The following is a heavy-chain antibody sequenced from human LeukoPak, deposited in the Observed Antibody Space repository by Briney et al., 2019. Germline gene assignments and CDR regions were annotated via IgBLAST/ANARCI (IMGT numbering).Heavy chain of an antibody. CDR2: INHSGST. D-gene: IGHD1-1*01. CDR1: GGSFSGYY. Sequence: KPSETLSLTCAVYGGSFSGYYWSWIRQPPGKGLEWIGEINHSGSTNYNPSLKSRVTISVDTSKNQFSLKLSSVTAADTAVYYCARTPLIGYHWAFDIWGQGTMVTVSS. CDR3: ARTPLIGYHWAFDI. J-gene: IGHJ3*02. V-gene: IGHV4-34*01.